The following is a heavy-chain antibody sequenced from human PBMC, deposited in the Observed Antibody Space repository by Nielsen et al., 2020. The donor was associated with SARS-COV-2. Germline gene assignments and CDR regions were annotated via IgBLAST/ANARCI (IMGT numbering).Heavy chain of an antibody. D-gene: IGHD3-10*01. Sequence: SETLSLTCTVSGGSISSYYWSWIRQPPGKGLEWIGYIYYSGSTNYNPSLKSRVTISVDTSKKQFSLKLISVTAADTAVYYCARHLRDFGSGTLNIAFDYWGQGTQVTVSS. J-gene: IGHJ4*02. V-gene: IGHV4-59*08. CDR1: GGSISSYY. CDR3: ARHLRDFGSGTLNIAFDY. CDR2: IYYSGST.